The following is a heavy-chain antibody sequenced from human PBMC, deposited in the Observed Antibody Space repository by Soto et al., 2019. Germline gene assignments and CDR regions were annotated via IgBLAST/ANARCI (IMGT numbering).Heavy chain of an antibody. Sequence: EVQLVEPGAGLVQPGGSLRLSCAASGFTFSNYWMSWVRQAPGKGLEWVANIKQDGSENYYVDSVKGRFTTSRDNTKNSFSLQINSRRAEDTAVYYCARDHINGWKFDYWGRGTLVTVSS. CDR3: ARDHINGWKFDY. V-gene: IGHV3-7*01. J-gene: IGHJ4*02. CDR2: IKQDGSEN. CDR1: GFTFSNYW. D-gene: IGHD6-19*01.